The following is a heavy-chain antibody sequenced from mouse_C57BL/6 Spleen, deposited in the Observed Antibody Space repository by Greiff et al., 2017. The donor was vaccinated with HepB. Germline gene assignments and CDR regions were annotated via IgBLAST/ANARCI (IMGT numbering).Heavy chain of an antibody. CDR2: IHPNSGST. D-gene: IGHD5-5*01. J-gene: IGHJ2*01. CDR3: AREGLPLYYFDY. V-gene: IGHV1-64*01. Sequence: QVQLQQSGAELVKPGASVKLSCKASGYTFTSYWMHWVKQRPGQGLEWIGMIHPNSGSTNYNEKFKSKATLTVDKSSSTAYMQLSSLTSEDSAVYYCAREGLPLYYFDYWGQGTTLTVSS. CDR1: GYTFTSYW.